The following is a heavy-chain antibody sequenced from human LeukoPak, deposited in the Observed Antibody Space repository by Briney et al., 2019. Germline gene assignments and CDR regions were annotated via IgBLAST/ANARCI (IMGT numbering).Heavy chain of an antibody. CDR3: ANHCSGGSCYPY. Sequence: GGSLRLSCAASGLTFSNYGMHWVRQAPGKGLEWVAVIWYDGSNKCYADSVKGRFTISRDNSKNTLYLEMNSLRADDTAVYYCANHCSGGSCYPYWGQGTLVTVS. D-gene: IGHD2-15*01. CDR1: GLTFSNYG. J-gene: IGHJ4*02. CDR2: IWYDGSNK. V-gene: IGHV3-33*06.